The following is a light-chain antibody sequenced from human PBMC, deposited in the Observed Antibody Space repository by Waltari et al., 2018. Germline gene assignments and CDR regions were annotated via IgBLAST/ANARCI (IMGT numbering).Light chain of an antibody. CDR1: QGIGSY. CDR2: AAS. Sequence: DIQLTQSPSFLSASVGDRVTITCRASQGIGSYLAWYQQKPGKGPKLLIYAASTLQSGVPSRFSGSGYGTELTLTISSLQPEDFATYYCQQLNSYPHTFGRGTKLEIK. CDR3: QQLNSYPHT. V-gene: IGKV1-9*01. J-gene: IGKJ2*01.